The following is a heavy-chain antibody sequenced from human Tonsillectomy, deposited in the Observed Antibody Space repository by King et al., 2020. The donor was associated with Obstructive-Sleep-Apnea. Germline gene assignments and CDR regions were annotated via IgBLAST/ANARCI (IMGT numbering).Heavy chain of an antibody. V-gene: IGHV3-33*01. CDR3: ARVGKFCGGDCRYSGGLDY. D-gene: IGHD2-21*02. Sequence: VQLMESGGGVVQPGMSLRLSCGASGFTVSSDGFHWVRQSPGKGLEWVAVICVVGGKKYYADSVKGRFTISRDDSENTLYLQMNSLRADDTAVYYCARVGKFCGGDCRYSGGLDYWGQGSLVTVSS. CDR2: ICVVGGKK. J-gene: IGHJ4*02. CDR1: GFTVSSDG.